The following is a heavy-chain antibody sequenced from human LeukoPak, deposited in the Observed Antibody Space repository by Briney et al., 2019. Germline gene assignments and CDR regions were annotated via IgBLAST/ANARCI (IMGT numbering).Heavy chain of an antibody. CDR2: VSPGGST. CDR3: ARDGGTRLGFDP. J-gene: IGHJ5*02. V-gene: IGHV4-34*01. CDR1: SESSGGDD. D-gene: IGHD1/OR15-1a*01. Sequence: KSSETLSLTCAMHSESSGGDDWTWIRQPPGKGLEWIGEVSPGGSTRYNPSLRSRVTISLDTSRSRFSLRLSPVTAADTGVYYCARDGGTRLGFDPWGQGTLVTVSS.